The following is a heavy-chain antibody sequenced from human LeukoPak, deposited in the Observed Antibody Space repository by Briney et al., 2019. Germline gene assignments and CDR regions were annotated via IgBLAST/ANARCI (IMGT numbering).Heavy chain of an antibody. D-gene: IGHD3-22*01. J-gene: IGHJ4*02. CDR2: INHSGST. CDR1: GGSFSGYY. CDR3: ARQRRMYYYDSSGYQID. V-gene: IGHV4-34*01. Sequence: SETLSLTCAVYGGSFSGYYWSWIRQPPGKGLEWIGEINHSGSTNYNPSLKSRVTISVDTSKNQFSLKLSSVTAADTAVYYCARQRRMYYYDSSGYQIDWGQGTLVTVSS.